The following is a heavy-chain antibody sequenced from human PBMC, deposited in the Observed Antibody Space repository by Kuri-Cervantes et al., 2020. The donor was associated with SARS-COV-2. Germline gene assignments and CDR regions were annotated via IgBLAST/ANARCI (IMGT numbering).Heavy chain of an antibody. CDR3: ARVAVTTYYYYYYMDV. J-gene: IGHJ6*03. CDR2: ISSSSSTI. Sequence: GESLKISCAASGFTFSDYYMSWIRQAPGKGLEWVSYISSSSSTIYYADSVKGRFTISRDNAKNSLYLQMNSLRDEDTAVYYCARVAVTTYYYYYYMDVWGKGTTVTVSS. V-gene: IGHV3-11*04. CDR1: GFTFSDYY. D-gene: IGHD4-17*01.